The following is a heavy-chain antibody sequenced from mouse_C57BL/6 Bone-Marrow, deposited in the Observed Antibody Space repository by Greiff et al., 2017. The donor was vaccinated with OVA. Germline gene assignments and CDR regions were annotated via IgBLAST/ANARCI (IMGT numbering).Heavy chain of an antibody. V-gene: IGHV1-26*01. CDR3: ARRGVDGYYWYFDV. Sequence: EVQLQQSGPELVKPGASVKISCKASGYTFTDYYMNWVKQSHGKSLEWIGDINPNNGGTSYNQKFKGKATLTVDKSSSTAYMELRSLTSEDSAVYYCARRGVDGYYWYFDVWGTGTTVTVSS. CDR1: GYTFTDYY. D-gene: IGHD2-3*01. J-gene: IGHJ1*03. CDR2: INPNNGGT.